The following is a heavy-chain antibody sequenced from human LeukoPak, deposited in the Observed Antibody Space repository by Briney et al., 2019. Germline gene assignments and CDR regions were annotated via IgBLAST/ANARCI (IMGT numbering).Heavy chain of an antibody. CDR1: GFTFDEYA. V-gene: IGHV3-9*01. J-gene: IGHJ5*02. Sequence: PGRSLRLSCAASGFTFDEYAMHWVRQAPGKGLEWVSGISWNSGSIDYADSVKGRFTISRDNAKNSLYLQMNSLRAEDTALYYCAKSPSAVVRTNSWFDPWGQGTLVTVSS. CDR2: ISWNSGSI. D-gene: IGHD1-1*01. CDR3: AKSPSAVVRTNSWFDP.